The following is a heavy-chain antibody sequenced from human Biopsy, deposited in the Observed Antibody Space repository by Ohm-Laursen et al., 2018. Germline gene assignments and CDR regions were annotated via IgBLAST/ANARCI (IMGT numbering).Heavy chain of an antibody. J-gene: IGHJ6*02. CDR2: ITQSGST. CDR3: ARVPLPGIGAAYQGRFLYGMDV. Sequence: GTLSLTCAVYGGSINGYFWSWIRQPPGKGLEWIGDITQSGSTNYSPSLKSRVTISVDTAKKQFSLSLRSVTAADTAVYYCARVPLPGIGAAYQGRFLYGMDVWGQGTTVSVSS. CDR1: GGSINGYF. V-gene: IGHV4-34*01. D-gene: IGHD6-13*01.